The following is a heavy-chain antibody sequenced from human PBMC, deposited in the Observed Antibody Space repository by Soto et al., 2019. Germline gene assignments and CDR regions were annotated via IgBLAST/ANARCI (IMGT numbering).Heavy chain of an antibody. CDR2: IYYSGST. J-gene: IGHJ6*02. D-gene: IGHD3-3*01. CDR1: GGSISSYY. V-gene: IGHV4-59*01. Sequence: PSETLSLTCTVSGGSISSYYWSWIRQPPGKGLEWIGYIYYSGSTNYNPSLKSRVTISVDTSKNQFSLKLSSVTAADTAVYYCARGYGQLEGMDVWGQGTTVTVSS. CDR3: ARGYGQLEGMDV.